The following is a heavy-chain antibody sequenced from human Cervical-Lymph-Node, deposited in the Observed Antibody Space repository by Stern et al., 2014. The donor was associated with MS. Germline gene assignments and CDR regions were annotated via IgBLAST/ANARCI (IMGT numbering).Heavy chain of an antibody. J-gene: IGHJ6*02. CDR3: ARDGRHRDNYGLDV. CDR2: IIPIFGTA. Sequence: DQLVESGAEVKKPGSSVKVSCQASGGTFNVYAINWLRQAPGQGLERMGGIIPIFGTANYAQKFQGRVTITADESTRTSSMQLSSLRSNDTAVYYCARDGRHRDNYGLDVWGQGTTVIVSS. CDR1: GGTFNVYA. D-gene: IGHD2-15*01. V-gene: IGHV1-69*01.